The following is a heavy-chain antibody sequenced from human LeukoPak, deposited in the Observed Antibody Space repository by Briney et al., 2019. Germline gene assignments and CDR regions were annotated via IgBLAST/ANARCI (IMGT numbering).Heavy chain of an antibody. V-gene: IGHV1-69*05. D-gene: IGHD2-2*01. CDR2: IIPMFGTA. CDR3: ASCSTTSCYFAFDM. J-gene: IGHJ3*02. CDR1: GGTFSSYA. Sequence: SVKVSCKASGGTFSSYAISWVRQAPGQGLEWMGRIIPMFGTANYAQKFRGRVTITTDESTSTAYMELSSLRSEDTAVHYCASCSTTSCYFAFDMWGQGTMVTVSS.